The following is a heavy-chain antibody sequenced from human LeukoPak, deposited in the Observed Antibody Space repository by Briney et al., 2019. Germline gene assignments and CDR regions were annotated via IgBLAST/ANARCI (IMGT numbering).Heavy chain of an antibody. V-gene: IGHV4-34*01. CDR2: INHSGST. CDR3: ARQGSCSSTSCFSGYYYYYYMDV. J-gene: IGHJ6*03. D-gene: IGHD2-2*01. Sequence: PSETLSLTCAVYGGSFSGYYWSWIRQPPGKGLEWIGEINHSGSTNYNPSLKSRVTISVDTSKNQFSLKLSSVTAADTAVYYCARQGSCSSTSCFSGYYYYYYMDVWGKGTTVTVSS. CDR1: GGSFSGYY.